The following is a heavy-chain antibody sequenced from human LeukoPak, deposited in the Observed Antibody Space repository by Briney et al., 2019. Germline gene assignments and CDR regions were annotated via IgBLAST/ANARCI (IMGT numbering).Heavy chain of an antibody. D-gene: IGHD3-10*01. V-gene: IGHV4-4*07. CDR1: GGSISSYY. Sequence: SETLSLTCTVSGGSISSYYWTWIRQPAGKGLEWIGRIYSSGTTNYNPSLKSRVTMSVDTSKNQFSLKLSSVTAEDTAVYYCAKVLKVVYGSGSSFDYWGQGTLVTVSS. CDR2: IYSSGTT. J-gene: IGHJ4*02. CDR3: AKVLKVVYGSGSSFDY.